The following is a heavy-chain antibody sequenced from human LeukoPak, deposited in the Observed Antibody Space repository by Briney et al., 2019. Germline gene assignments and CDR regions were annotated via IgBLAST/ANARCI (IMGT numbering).Heavy chain of an antibody. CDR1: GFTFSSYD. CDR2: IGIGGHT. Sequence: GGSLRLSCAASGFTFSSYDMHWVRQATGKGLEWVSGIGIGGHTYYLVSVKGRFTISREDAKNSLYLQMNSLRAGDTAVYYCARNYGSGSHYFYGIDVWGQGTTVTVSS. D-gene: IGHD3-10*01. J-gene: IGHJ6*02. V-gene: IGHV3-13*04. CDR3: ARNYGSGSHYFYGIDV.